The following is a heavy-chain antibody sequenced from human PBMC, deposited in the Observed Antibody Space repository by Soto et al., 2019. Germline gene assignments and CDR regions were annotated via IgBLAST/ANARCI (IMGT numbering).Heavy chain of an antibody. Sequence: TSETLSLTCTVSGGSISSGGYYWSWIRQHPGKGLEWIGYIYYSGSTYYNPSLKSRVTISVDTSKNQFSLKLSSVTAADTAVYYCACYPGRMTTVTTYFDYWGQGTLVTVSS. CDR2: IYYSGST. D-gene: IGHD4-17*01. CDR1: GGSISSGGYY. V-gene: IGHV4-31*03. J-gene: IGHJ4*02. CDR3: ACYPGRMTTVTTYFDY.